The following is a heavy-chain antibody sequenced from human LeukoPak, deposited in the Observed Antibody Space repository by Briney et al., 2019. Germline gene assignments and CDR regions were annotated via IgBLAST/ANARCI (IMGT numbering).Heavy chain of an antibody. V-gene: IGHV3-48*03. CDR2: ISSSGSTI. CDR3: ARDRVGATSEFDY. J-gene: IGHJ4*02. Sequence: HPGGSLRLSCAASGFTFSSYEMNWVRQAPGKGLEWVSYISSSGSTIYYADSVKGRFTISRDNAKNSLYLQMNSLRAEDTAVYYCARDRVGATSEFDYWGQGTLVTVSS. D-gene: IGHD1-26*01. CDR1: GFTFSSYE.